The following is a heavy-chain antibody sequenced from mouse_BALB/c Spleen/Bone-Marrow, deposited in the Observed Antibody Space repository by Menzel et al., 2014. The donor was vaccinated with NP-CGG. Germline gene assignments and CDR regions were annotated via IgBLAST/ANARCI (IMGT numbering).Heavy chain of an antibody. V-gene: IGHV5-6*01. CDR1: GFTFSGYG. Sequence: EVQGVESGGDLVKPGGSLKLSCAASGFTFSGYGMSWVRQTPDKRLEWVATISSGGSYTYYPDSVKGRFTISRDNAKNTLYLQMSSLKSEDTAMYYCARQTYYDYDGYFDYWGQGTTLTVSS. J-gene: IGHJ2*01. D-gene: IGHD2-4*01. CDR3: ARQTYYDYDGYFDY. CDR2: ISSGGSYT.